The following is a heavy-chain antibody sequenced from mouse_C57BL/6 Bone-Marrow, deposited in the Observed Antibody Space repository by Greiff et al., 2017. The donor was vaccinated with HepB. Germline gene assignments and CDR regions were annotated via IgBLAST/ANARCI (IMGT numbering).Heavy chain of an antibody. V-gene: IGHV1-81*01. D-gene: IGHD1-1*01. CDR1: GYTFTSYG. Sequence: VQLQESGAELARPGASVKLSCKASGYTFTSYGISWVKQRTGQGLEWIGEIYPRSGNTYYNEKFKGKATLTADKSSSTAYMELRSLTSEDSAVYFCARGIYYYGSSLCYAMDYWGQGTSVTVSS. J-gene: IGHJ4*01. CDR3: ARGIYYYGSSLCYAMDY. CDR2: IYPRSGNT.